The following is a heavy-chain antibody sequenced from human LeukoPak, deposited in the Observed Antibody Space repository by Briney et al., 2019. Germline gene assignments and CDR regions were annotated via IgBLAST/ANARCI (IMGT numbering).Heavy chain of an antibody. CDR2: FDPEDGET. V-gene: IGHV1-24*01. J-gene: IGHJ4*02. Sequence: ASVEVSCKVSGYTLTELSMHWVRQAPGKGLEWMGGFDPEDGETIYAQKFQGRVTMTEDTSTDTAYMELSSLRSEDTAVYYCATELWGEYQLPDPFDYWGQGTLVTVSS. CDR3: ATELWGEYQLPDPFDY. D-gene: IGHD2-2*01. CDR1: GYTLTELS.